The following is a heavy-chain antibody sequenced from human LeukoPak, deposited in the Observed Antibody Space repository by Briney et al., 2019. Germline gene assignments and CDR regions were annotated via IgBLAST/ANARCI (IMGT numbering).Heavy chain of an antibody. CDR1: GFTFSSYG. CDR2: ISSSSSYI. J-gene: IGHJ4*02. V-gene: IGHV3-21*01. CDR3: ARETTYGDYQTDY. Sequence: GGSLRLSCAASGFTFSSYGMSWVRQAPGKGLEWGSSISSSSSYIYYADSVKGRFTISRDNAKNSLHLQMNSLRAEDTAVYYCARETTYGDYQTDYWGQGTLVTVSS. D-gene: IGHD4-17*01.